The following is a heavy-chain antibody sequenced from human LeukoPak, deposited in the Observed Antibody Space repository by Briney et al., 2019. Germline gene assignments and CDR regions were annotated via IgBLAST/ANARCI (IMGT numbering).Heavy chain of an antibody. J-gene: IGHJ4*02. CDR2: INPDVSGA. Sequence: GGSLRLSCAASGLTFSNYWIYSVRQAPGKGLVWVARINPDVSGATYADSVKGRFNISRDNAKNILYLQKNSLRAEDTAVYYCARAVVVSAADYWGQGTLVTVLS. CDR1: GLTFSNYW. V-gene: IGHV3-74*01. D-gene: IGHD2-21*02. CDR3: ARAVVVSAADY.